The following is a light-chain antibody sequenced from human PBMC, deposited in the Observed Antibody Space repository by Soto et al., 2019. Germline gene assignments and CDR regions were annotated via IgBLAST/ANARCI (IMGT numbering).Light chain of an antibody. Sequence: DVQLTQSPSSLSASVGDGITITCRASQSISSDLNWYQQKPGKAPTLLIYAASSLQIGVPSRFSGSGSGTDFTLTISGMPPADFATYYCLQSYSPVWTFGQGTKVDIK. CDR1: QSISSD. CDR3: LQSYSPVWT. CDR2: AAS. J-gene: IGKJ1*01. V-gene: IGKV1-39*01.